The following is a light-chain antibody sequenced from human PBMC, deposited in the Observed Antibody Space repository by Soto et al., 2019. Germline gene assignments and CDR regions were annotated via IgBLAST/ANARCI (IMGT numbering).Light chain of an antibody. CDR2: DVS. V-gene: IGLV2-14*03. J-gene: IGLJ2*01. CDR1: SSDIGAYNY. Sequence: QSALTQPASVSGSPGQTITISCTGTSSDIGAYNYVSWYQHHPGKAPKLMIFDVSNRPSGVSDRFTGSKSGNTASLTIAGLQAEDEADYYCTSYTTSRIRLFGGGTKLTVL. CDR3: TSYTTSRIRL.